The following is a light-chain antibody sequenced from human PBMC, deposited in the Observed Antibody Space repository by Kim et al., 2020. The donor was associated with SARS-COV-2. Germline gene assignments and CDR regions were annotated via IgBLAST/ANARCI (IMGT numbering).Light chain of an antibody. Sequence: EIVMTQSPATLSLSPGERATLSCRASQSVSSNLAWYQQKHGQPPRLLIYGASTSATSIPARCSGSGSGTEFTLTISSLQSEDFAVYYCQQYNNWPWTFGQGTKVEIK. V-gene: IGKV3-15*01. CDR2: GAS. J-gene: IGKJ1*01. CDR3: QQYNNWPWT. CDR1: QSVSSN.